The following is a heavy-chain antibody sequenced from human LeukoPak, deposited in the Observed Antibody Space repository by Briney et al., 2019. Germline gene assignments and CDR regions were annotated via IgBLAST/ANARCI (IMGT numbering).Heavy chain of an antibody. Sequence: SETLSLTCTVAGGSISSSSYYWGWIRQPPGRGVEWIGSIYYSGSTYYNPSVKSRITIAVETAKNKLSLKLSSVTAADTAVYYCASPSHHSSGDDYWGQGTLVTVSS. CDR2: IYYSGST. D-gene: IGHD3-22*01. J-gene: IGHJ4*02. V-gene: IGHV4-39*01. CDR3: ASPSHHSSGDDY. CDR1: GGSISSSSYY.